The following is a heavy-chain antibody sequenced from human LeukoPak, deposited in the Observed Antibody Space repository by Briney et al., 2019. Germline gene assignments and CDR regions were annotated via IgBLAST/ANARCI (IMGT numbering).Heavy chain of an antibody. CDR3: ARRRLAQFSGDSGYDY. CDR1: GGSVSSYF. J-gene: IGHJ4*02. Sequence: SETLSLTCTVSGGSVSSYFWSWIRQPPGKGLEWIGYIYYSGSTNYNPSLKSRVTISVDTSKNQFSLKLSSVTAADTAVYYCARRRLAQFSGDSGYDYWGQGTLVTVSS. V-gene: IGHV4-59*08. CDR2: IYYSGST. D-gene: IGHD4-17*01.